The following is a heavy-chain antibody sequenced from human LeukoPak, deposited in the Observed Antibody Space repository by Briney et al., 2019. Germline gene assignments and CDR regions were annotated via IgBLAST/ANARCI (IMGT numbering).Heavy chain of an antibody. J-gene: IGHJ5*02. V-gene: IGHV3-30*02. D-gene: IGHD2-15*01. Sequence: GGSLRLSCAASGFSFSSYGIHWVRQAPGKGLEWVACIRYDGTNKYYADSVKGRFTISRDNSKNTLYLQMNSLRAEDTAVYYCAKPGTAKYCSGGICYRWGQGTLVTVSS. CDR3: AKPGTAKYCSGGICYR. CDR2: IRYDGTNK. CDR1: GFSFSSYG.